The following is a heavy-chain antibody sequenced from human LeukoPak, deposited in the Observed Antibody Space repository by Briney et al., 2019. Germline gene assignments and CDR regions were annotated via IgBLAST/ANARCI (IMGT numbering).Heavy chain of an antibody. CDR3: ARENYYDSSDSSNYFDY. Sequence: GGSLRLSCAASGFTFRSYAMSWVRQAPGKGLEWVSGISGSGSSTYYADSVKGRFTISRDNSKNSLYLQMNSLRAEDTAVYYCARENYYDSSDSSNYFDYWGQGTLVTVSS. J-gene: IGHJ4*02. CDR2: ISGSGSST. V-gene: IGHV3-23*01. D-gene: IGHD3-22*01. CDR1: GFTFRSYA.